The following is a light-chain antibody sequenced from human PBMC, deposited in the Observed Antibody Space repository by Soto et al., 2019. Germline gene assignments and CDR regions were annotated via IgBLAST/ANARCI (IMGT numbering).Light chain of an antibody. CDR2: DAS. Sequence: DIQMTQPPSSLSASVGDRVTITCQASQDISNYLNWYQQKPGKAPKPLIYDASNLETGVPSRFSGSGSGTEFTLTISSLQPDDFATYYCQQYNSYSPTFGQGTKVDIK. J-gene: IGKJ1*01. V-gene: IGKV1-33*01. CDR1: QDISNY. CDR3: QQYNSYSPT.